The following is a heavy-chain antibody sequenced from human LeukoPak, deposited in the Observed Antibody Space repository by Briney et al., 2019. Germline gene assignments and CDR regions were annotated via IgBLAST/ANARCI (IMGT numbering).Heavy chain of an antibody. J-gene: IGHJ4*02. CDR2: IRQDGLEK. V-gene: IGHV3-7*04. CDR1: GCTLSSYW. Sequence: WVSLRLSCAASGCTLSSYWMSWVRQAPGKGLEWVAEIRQDGLEKYYADPVKGRFTISRDNAKNSLYLQMNSLRAEDTAVDYCARGSHYDYVWGSYRFDYWGQGKLVTVSS. D-gene: IGHD3-16*02. CDR3: ARGSHYDYVWGSYRFDY.